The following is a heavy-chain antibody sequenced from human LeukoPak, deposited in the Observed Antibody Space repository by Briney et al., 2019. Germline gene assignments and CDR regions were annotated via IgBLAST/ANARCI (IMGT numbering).Heavy chain of an antibody. CDR2: ISSSGSTI. CDR3: ARERGYSGYDYFIDSPSDY. CDR1: GFTFSSYE. V-gene: IGHV3-48*03. J-gene: IGHJ4*02. Sequence: SGGSLRLSCAASGFTFSSYEMNWVRQAPGKGLEWVSYISSSGSTIFYADSVKGRFTISRDNAKNSLYLQMNSLRAEDTAVYYCARERGYSGYDYFIDSPSDYWGQGTLVTVSS. D-gene: IGHD5-12*01.